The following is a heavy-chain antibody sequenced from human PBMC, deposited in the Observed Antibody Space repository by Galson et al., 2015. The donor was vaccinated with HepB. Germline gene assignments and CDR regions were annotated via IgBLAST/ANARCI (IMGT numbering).Heavy chain of an antibody. CDR3: ATIGPGYYAFDI. J-gene: IGHJ3*02. Sequence: SLRLSCAASGFTLSDYWMTWVRQAPGKGLEWVASIKHDGSEKYYVDSVKGRFTISGDNAKNLMYLQMNSLRAEDTAVYYCATIGPGYYAFDIWGQGTMVTVSS. V-gene: IGHV3-7*01. CDR2: IKHDGSEK. CDR1: GFTLSDYW. D-gene: IGHD2-15*01.